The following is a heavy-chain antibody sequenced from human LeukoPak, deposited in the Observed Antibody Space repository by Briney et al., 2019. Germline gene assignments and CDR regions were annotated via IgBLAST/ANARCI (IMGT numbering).Heavy chain of an antibody. J-gene: IGHJ4*02. CDR1: GFTFSSYE. CDR2: ISSSGSTI. D-gene: IGHD3-10*01. Sequence: PGGSLRLPCAASGFTFSSYEMNWVRQAPGKGLEWVSYISSSGSTIYYADSVKGRFTISRDNAKNSLYLQMNSLRAEDTAVYYCARGVWFGELSFDYWGQGTLVTVSS. V-gene: IGHV3-48*03. CDR3: ARGVWFGELSFDY.